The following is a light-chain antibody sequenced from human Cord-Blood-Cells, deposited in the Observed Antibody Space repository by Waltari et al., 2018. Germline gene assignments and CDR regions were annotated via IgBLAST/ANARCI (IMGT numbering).Light chain of an antibody. J-gene: IGKJ4*01. CDR1: QSVSSY. V-gene: IGKV3-11*01. CDR2: DAS. CDR3: QQRSNWPPALT. Sequence: IVLPQSPATLSLSPGESATLSCRASQSVSSYLAWYQQKPGQSPRLLIYDASNRATGIPARFSGSGSGTDFTLTISSLEPEDFAVYYCQQRSNWPPALTFGGGTKVEIK.